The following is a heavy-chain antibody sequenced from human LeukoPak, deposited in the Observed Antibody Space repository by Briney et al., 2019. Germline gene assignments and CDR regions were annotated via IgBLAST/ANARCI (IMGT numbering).Heavy chain of an antibody. Sequence: GGSLRLSCAASGFTFSSYNMNWVRQAPGKGLEWVSSITSSSSYIYYADSVKGRFTISRDNAKNSLYLQMDSLRVEDTAEYYCARGGVYSSGWYVDYWGQGTLVTVSS. V-gene: IGHV3-21*06. CDR1: GFTFSSYN. CDR2: ITSSSSYI. J-gene: IGHJ4*02. D-gene: IGHD6-19*01. CDR3: ARGGVYSSGWYVDY.